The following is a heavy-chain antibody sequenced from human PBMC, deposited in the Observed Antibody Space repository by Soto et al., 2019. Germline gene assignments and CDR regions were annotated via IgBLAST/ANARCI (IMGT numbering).Heavy chain of an antibody. Sequence: GGSLRLSCAASGFTFSSYAMHWVRQAPGKGLEWVAVISYDGSNKYYADSVKGRFTISRDNSKNTLYLQMNSLRAEDTAVYYCARGPKIVASWYYFDYWGQGTLVTVSS. CDR2: ISYDGSNK. D-gene: IGHD5-12*01. V-gene: IGHV3-30*04. J-gene: IGHJ4*02. CDR3: ARGPKIVASWYYFDY. CDR1: GFTFSSYA.